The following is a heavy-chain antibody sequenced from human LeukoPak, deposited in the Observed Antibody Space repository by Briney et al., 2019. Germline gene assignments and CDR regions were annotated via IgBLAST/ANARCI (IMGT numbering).Heavy chain of an antibody. CDR1: GFTFSSYG. D-gene: IGHD5-12*01. V-gene: IGHV3-30*18. CDR3: AKDLATKYSLGY. CDR2: ISYDGSDK. J-gene: IGHJ4*02. Sequence: GGSLRLSCAASGFTFSSYGIHWVRQAPGKGLEWVALISYDGSDKFFADSVRGRFTISRDNSKNTLYLQMNSLRVEDTAVYYCAKDLATKYSLGYWGQGILVTVSS.